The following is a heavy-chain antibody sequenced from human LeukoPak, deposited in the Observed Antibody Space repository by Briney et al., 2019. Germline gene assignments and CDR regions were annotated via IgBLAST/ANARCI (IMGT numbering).Heavy chain of an antibody. CDR2: IYTSGST. CDR3: ARRDSSGWYGITRFDY. Sequence: PSQTLSLTCTVSGGSISSGSYYWSWIRQPAEKGLEWIGRIYTSGSTNYNPSLKSRVTISVDTSKNQFSLKLSSVTAADTAVYYCARRDSSGWYGITRFDYWGQGTLVTVSS. D-gene: IGHD6-19*01. V-gene: IGHV4-61*02. CDR1: GGSISSGSYY. J-gene: IGHJ4*02.